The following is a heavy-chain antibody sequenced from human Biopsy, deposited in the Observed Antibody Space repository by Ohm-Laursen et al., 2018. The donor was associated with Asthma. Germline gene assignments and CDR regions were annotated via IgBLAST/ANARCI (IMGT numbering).Heavy chain of an antibody. CDR3: ARAVSSSSYWYFDL. Sequence: GTLSLTCSVSGGSISNGNYYWGWIRQPPGKGLEFIGTIYYGGSTHYSPSLKSRVAISVDTSKDQFSLTLNSVTAADTAVYYCARAVSSSSYWYFDLWGRGDLVTVSS. CDR1: GGSISNGNYY. CDR2: IYYGGST. J-gene: IGHJ2*01. D-gene: IGHD6-6*01. V-gene: IGHV4-39*01.